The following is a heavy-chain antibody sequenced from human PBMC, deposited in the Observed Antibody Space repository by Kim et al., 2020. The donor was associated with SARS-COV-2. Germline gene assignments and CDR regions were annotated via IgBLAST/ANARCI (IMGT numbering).Heavy chain of an antibody. D-gene: IGHD3-10*01. CDR3: ARSDGSGSYYLSDY. J-gene: IGHJ4*02. Sequence: ASVKVSCKASGYTFTGYYMHWVRQAPGQGLEWMGRINPNSGGTNYAQKFQGRVTMTRDTSISTAYMELSRLRSDDTAVYYCARSDGSGSYYLSDYWGQGTLVTVSS. CDR1: GYTFTGYY. V-gene: IGHV1-2*06. CDR2: INPNSGGT.